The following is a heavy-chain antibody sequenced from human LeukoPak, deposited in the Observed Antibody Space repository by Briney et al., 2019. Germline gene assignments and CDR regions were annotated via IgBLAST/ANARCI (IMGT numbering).Heavy chain of an antibody. CDR2: ISDSAGST. D-gene: IGHD6-6*01. V-gene: IGHV3-23*01. CDR1: GFTFCNYG. Sequence: PGGSLRLTCAASGFTFCNYGMNWVRQAPGKGREWVSSISDSAGSTFYADSVKGRFTISRDNSKNTLYLQMNSLRAGDTAIYYCAKRIQYSSSSAYFDYWGQGTLVTVSS. J-gene: IGHJ4*02. CDR3: AKRIQYSSSSAYFDY.